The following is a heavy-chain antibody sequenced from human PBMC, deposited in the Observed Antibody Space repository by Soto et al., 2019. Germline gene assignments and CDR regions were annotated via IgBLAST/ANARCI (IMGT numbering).Heavy chain of an antibody. CDR2: VSTRGDIT. D-gene: IGHD3-10*02. CDR3: ALGDRGCSGSPARYYYSCLDV. CDR1: GLNFNDYA. J-gene: IGHJ6*02. V-gene: IGHV3-23*01. Sequence: EVQLLESGGDLVQPGGSLRLSCAASGLNFNDYAITWFRQAPGKGLEWVSSVSTRGDITYYSDSVKGRFTISRDNSKNTLFLLMNILRADDTAPYYCALGDRGCSGSPARYYYSCLDVWGQGTTVTVSS.